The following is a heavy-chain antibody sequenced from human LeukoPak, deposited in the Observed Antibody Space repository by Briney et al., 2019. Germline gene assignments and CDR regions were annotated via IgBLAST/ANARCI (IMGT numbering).Heavy chain of an antibody. Sequence: PSETLSLTCTVSGGSISSYYWSWIRQPAGKGLEWIGRIYTSGSTNYNPSLKSRVTMSVATSKNQFSLKLSSATAADTAVYYCARVLLWSGELYDAFDIWGQGTMVTVSS. V-gene: IGHV4-4*07. CDR2: IYTSGST. D-gene: IGHD3-10*01. CDR3: ARVLLWSGELYDAFDI. J-gene: IGHJ3*02. CDR1: GGSISSYY.